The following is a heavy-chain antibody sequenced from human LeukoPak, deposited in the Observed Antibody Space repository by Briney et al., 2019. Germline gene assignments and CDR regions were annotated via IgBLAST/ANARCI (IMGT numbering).Heavy chain of an antibody. CDR1: GYSFTSYW. V-gene: IGHV5-51*01. D-gene: IGHD6-6*01. CDR2: IYPGDSDT. J-gene: IGHJ5*02. Sequence: GESLKISCKGSGYSFTSYWIGWVRQMPGKGLEWMGIIYPGDSDTRYSPSFQGQVTISADKSISTAYLQWSSLKASDTAMYYCARLGPPGSRYSSSSPWFDPWGQGTLVTVSS. CDR3: ARLGPPGSRYSSSSPWFDP.